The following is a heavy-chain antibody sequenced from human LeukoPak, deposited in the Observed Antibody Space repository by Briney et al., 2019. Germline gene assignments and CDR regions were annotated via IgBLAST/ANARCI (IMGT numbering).Heavy chain of an antibody. J-gene: IGHJ4*02. CDR3: ARLRLDGLFDY. D-gene: IGHD1-1*01. CDR1: GGSISSSSEY. V-gene: IGHV4-39*01. CDR2: IYYSGIT. Sequence: SETLSLTCTVSGGSISSSSEYWGWIRQPPGKGLEWVGRIYYSGITYYNPSLTSRVTISADTSKNQFSLKLSSVTAADTAVYYCARLRLDGLFDYWGQGTLVTVSS.